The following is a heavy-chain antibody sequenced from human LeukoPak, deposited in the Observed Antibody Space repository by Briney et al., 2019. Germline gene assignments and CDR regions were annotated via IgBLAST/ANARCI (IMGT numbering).Heavy chain of an antibody. CDR2: ISAYNGNT. V-gene: IGHV1-18*01. D-gene: IGHD6-19*01. CDR3: ARGGYSSGWYGDKVFDY. CDR1: GYTFTSYG. J-gene: IGHJ4*02. Sequence: GESLKISCQASGYTFTSYGISWVRQAPGQGLEWMGWISAYNGNTNYAQKLQGRVTMTTDTSTSTAYMELRSLRSDDTAVYYCARGGYSSGWYGDKVFDYWGQGTLVTVSS.